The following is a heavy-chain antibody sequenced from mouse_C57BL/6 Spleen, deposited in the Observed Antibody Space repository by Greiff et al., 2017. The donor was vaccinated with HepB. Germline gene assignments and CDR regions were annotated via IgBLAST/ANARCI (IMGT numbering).Heavy chain of an antibody. J-gene: IGHJ1*03. CDR2: IDPSDSET. V-gene: IGHV1-52*01. D-gene: IGHD2-2*01. Sequence: VQLQQPGAELVRPGSSVKLSCKASGYTFTSYWMHWVKQRPIQGLEWIGNIDPSDSETHYNQKFKDKATLTVDKSSSTAYMQLSSLTSEDSAVYYWARGGLYGYDVGWYFDVWGTGTTVTVSS. CDR1: GYTFTSYW. CDR3: ARGGLYGYDVGWYFDV.